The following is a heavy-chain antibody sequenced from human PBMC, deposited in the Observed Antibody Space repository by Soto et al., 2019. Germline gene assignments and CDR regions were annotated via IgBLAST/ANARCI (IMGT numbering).Heavy chain of an antibody. D-gene: IGHD3-10*01. Sequence: EVQLVESGGGLVQPGGSLRLSCAVSGFTFSDHYMDWVRQAPGKGLEWIGRIRNKARTYTTEYAASVKGRFTISRDDSQSSLYLQMNSLKTEDTADYFCARGGSYSSGAYTFDYWGQGILVTVSS. CDR3: ARGGSYSSGAYTFDY. J-gene: IGHJ4*02. CDR2: IRNKARTYTT. CDR1: GFTFSDHY. V-gene: IGHV3-72*01.